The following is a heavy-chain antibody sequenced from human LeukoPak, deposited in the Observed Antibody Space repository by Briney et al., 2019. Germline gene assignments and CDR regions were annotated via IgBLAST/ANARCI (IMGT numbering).Heavy chain of an antibody. CDR1: GGSFSGYY. CDR2: IYYSGST. J-gene: IGHJ5*02. CDR3: ARETRSGGSLLRGNWFDP. D-gene: IGHD2-15*01. V-gene: IGHV4-34*01. Sequence: SETLSLTCAVYGGSFSGYYWGWIRQPPGKGLEWIGSIYYSGSTYYNPSLKSRVTISVDTSKNQFSLKLSSVTAADTAVYYCARETRSGGSLLRGNWFDPWGQGTLVTVSS.